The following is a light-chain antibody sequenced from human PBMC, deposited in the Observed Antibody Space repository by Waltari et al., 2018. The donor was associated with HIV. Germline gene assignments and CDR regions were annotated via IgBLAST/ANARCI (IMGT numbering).Light chain of an antibody. CDR3: EAWDNRLTGVL. V-gene: IGLV1-51*01. CDR1: TSNIAKNY. J-gene: IGLJ3*02. Sequence: QSVLTQPPSVSAAPGQHVTISCSGSTSNIAKNYVSWYQQLPGTAPKPVIYDNSRRPAGLPVRYSGTKSGTSATLGIAGLQTADDADYYCEAWDNRLTGVLFGRGTKLTVL. CDR2: DNS.